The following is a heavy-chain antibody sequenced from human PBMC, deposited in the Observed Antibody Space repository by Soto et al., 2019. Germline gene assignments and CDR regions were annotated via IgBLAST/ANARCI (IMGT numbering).Heavy chain of an antibody. CDR1: GFIFSNYG. Sequence: QVQLVESGGGVVQPERSLRLSCAASGFIFSNYGMHWVRQAPGKGLEWVAVVSSAASTKYYADSVKGRFTISRDNSKNTVCLQINSLRAEDTAVYYCAKDFGYSYGGFFHYWGQRTPVTVFS. CDR2: VSSAASTK. V-gene: IGHV3-30*18. CDR3: AKDFGYSYGGFFHY. D-gene: IGHD5-18*01. J-gene: IGHJ4*02.